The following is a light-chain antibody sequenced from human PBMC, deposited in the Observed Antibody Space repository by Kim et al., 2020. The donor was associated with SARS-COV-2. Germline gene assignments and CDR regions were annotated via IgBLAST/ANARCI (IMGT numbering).Light chain of an antibody. CDR2: KAS. J-gene: IGKJ2*01. CDR3: QRYNSYST. Sequence: LYASVGDRVTITCRASKSISSWLAWYQQKPGKAPKHLVYKASRLENGVASRFSGSGSGKEFTLTISGLQPDDFATYYCQRYNSYSTCGQGTKLEI. V-gene: IGKV1-5*03. CDR1: KSISSW.